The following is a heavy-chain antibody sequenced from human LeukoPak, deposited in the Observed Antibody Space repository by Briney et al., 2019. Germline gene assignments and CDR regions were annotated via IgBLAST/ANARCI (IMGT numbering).Heavy chain of an antibody. V-gene: IGHV3-30*02. J-gene: IGHJ4*02. D-gene: IGHD3-10*01. CDR3: AKDRGYGSGSYYHIDS. CDR1: GFTFSSYA. CDR2: IWFDASNK. Sequence: GGSLRLSCAASGFTFSSYAMHWVRQAPGKGLEWVASIWFDASNKYYADSVRGRFTISRDNSKNTLYLQMNSLRPEDTAVYYCAKDRGYGSGSYYHIDSWGQGTLVTVSS.